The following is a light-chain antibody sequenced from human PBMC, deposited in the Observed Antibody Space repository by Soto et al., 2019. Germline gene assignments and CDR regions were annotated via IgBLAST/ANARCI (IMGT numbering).Light chain of an antibody. J-gene: IGKJ4*01. CDR2: DTY. CDR1: QDMRND. Sequence: AIQMTQYPSSLSASVGDRVTITCRASQDMRNDLGWYQQKPGKAPKVLIYDTYTLQSGVPSRFSGSGSGTDFTLTISSLQPEDIATYYCLHDNMDPLTFGGGTKVEIE. CDR3: LHDNMDPLT. V-gene: IGKV1-6*01.